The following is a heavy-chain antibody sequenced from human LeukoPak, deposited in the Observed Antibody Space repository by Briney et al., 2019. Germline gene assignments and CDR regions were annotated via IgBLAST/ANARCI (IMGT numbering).Heavy chain of an antibody. CDR2: ISAYNGNT. CDR3: ARSDYGDYGRYAFDI. D-gene: IGHD4-17*01. CDR1: GYTFTSYG. J-gene: IGHJ3*02. V-gene: IGHV1-18*01. Sequence: ASVKVSCKASGYTFTSYGISWVRQAPGRGLEWMGWISAYNGNTNYAQKLQGRVTMTTDTSTSTAYMELRSLRSDDTAVYYCARSDYGDYGRYAFDIWGQGTMVTVSS.